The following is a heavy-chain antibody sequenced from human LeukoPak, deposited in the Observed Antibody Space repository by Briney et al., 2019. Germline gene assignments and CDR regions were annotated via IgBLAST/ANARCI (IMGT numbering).Heavy chain of an antibody. V-gene: IGHV4-34*01. Sequence: PSETLSLTCAVYGGSFSGYYWSWIRQPPGKGLEWIGEINHSGSTNYNPSLKSRVTISVDTSKNQFSLKLSSVTAADTAVYYCARARYSSGWYGNWGQGTLVTVSS. D-gene: IGHD6-19*01. CDR3: ARARYSSGWYGN. CDR2: INHSGST. CDR1: GGSFSGYY. J-gene: IGHJ4*02.